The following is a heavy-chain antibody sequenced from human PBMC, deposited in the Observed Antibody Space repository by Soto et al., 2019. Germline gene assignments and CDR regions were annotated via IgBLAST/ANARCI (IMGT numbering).Heavy chain of an antibody. V-gene: IGHV3-30-3*01. J-gene: IGHJ4*02. Sequence: LRLSCAASGFTFSSYAMHWVRQAPGKGLEWVAVISYDGSNKYYADSVKGRFTISRDNSKNTLYLQMNSLRAEDTAVYYCARAPDCSGGSCYRYYWGQGTLVTVSS. CDR1: GFTFSSYA. D-gene: IGHD2-15*01. CDR2: ISYDGSNK. CDR3: ARAPDCSGGSCYRYY.